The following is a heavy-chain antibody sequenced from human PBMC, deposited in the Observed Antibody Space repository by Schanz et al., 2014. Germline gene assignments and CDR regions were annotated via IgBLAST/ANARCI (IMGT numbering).Heavy chain of an antibody. D-gene: IGHD3-10*01. CDR3: TADLWFGAVWGVW. CDR1: GFTLNNAW. V-gene: IGHV3-15*01. Sequence: EVQLVQSGGGLVQPGGSLRLSCAASGFTLNNAWMNWVRQAPGKGLQWVARIKSKTDGGTRDYAAPVKGRFTISTDDSKNTVYRQMNSLQPEDTPVYYCTADLWFGAVWGVWWGQGTLVTVSS. CDR2: IKSKTDGGTR. J-gene: IGHJ4*02.